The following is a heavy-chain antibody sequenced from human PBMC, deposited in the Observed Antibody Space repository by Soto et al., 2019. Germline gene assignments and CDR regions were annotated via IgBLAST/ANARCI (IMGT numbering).Heavy chain of an antibody. J-gene: IGHJ6*02. V-gene: IGHV1-18*04. D-gene: IGHD3-3*01. CDR1: GYTFTSYG. CDR2: ISAYNGNT. Sequence: GASVKVSCKASGYTFTSYGISWVRQAPGQGLEWMGWISAYNGNTNYAQKLQGRVTMTTDTSTSTAYMELRSLRSDDTAVYYCARASTIFGVVSYYYYGMDVWGQGTTVTVSS. CDR3: ARASTIFGVVSYYYYGMDV.